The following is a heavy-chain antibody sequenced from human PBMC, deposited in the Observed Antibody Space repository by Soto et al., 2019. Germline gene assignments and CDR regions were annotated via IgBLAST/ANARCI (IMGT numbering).Heavy chain of an antibody. D-gene: IGHD1-26*01. CDR3: ARKLSGAVQGWAYGMDV. CDR1: GFTVSTYN. V-gene: IGHV3-53*01. J-gene: IGHJ6*02. CDR2: TYSGGST. Sequence: PGGSLRLSCAASGFTVSTYNMIWVRQAPVKGLGWVSVTYSGGSTQYADSVKGRFTVSRDNSKNTLYLQMSSLRDEDTAVYYCARKLSGAVQGWAYGMDVWGRGTTVTVSS.